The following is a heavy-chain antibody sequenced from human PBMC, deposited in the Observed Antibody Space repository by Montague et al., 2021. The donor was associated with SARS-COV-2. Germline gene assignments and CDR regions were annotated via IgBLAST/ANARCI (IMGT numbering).Heavy chain of an antibody. CDR2: ISSNGKT. V-gene: IGHV4-4*09. CDR1: GGSINDHY. D-gene: IGHD3-22*01. CDR3: ARRGYYDSAGYHWHLDL. J-gene: IGHJ2*01. Sequence: SETLSLTCTVSGGSINDHYRSWIRQSPGKGLEWIGYISSNGKTNYNPSLKSRVTLPADASRNEFSLKLDSVTAADTAVYFCARRGYYDSAGYHWHLDLWGRGMLVTVPS.